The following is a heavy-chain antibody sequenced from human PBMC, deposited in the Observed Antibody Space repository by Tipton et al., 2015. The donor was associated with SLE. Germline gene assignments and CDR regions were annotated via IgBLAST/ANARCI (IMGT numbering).Heavy chain of an antibody. J-gene: IGHJ4*02. CDR2: INHSGST. CDR1: GGSISSSSYY. V-gene: IGHV4-39*07. CDR3: ARGYYGSGSFDY. D-gene: IGHD3-10*01. Sequence: TLSLTCTVSGGSISSSSYYWGWIRQPPGKGLEWIGEINHSGSTNYNPSLKSRVTISVDTSKNQFSPKLSSVTAADTAVYYCARGYYGSGSFDYWGQGTLVTVSS.